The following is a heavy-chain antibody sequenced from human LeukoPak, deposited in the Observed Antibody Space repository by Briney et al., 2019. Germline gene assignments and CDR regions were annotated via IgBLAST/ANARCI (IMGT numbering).Heavy chain of an antibody. V-gene: IGHV3-11*01. CDR1: GFTFSDYY. Sequence: GGSLRLSCAASGFTFSDYYMSWIRQAPGKGLEWVSYISSSGSMISDADSVKGRFTISRDSSKSTLYLEVNGLRAEDTAVYYCAKDRVVRGVMGXFDVXXPGTKVTVX. J-gene: IGHJ3*01. D-gene: IGHD3-10*01. CDR2: ISSSGSMI. CDR3: AKDRVVRGVMGXFDV.